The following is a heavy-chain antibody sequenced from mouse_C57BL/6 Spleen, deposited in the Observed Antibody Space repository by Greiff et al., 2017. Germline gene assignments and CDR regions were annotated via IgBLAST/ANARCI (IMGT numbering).Heavy chain of an antibody. Sequence: QVQLQPSGAELVKPGASVQLSCKASGYTFTSYWMHWVKQRPGQGLEWIGMIHPNSGSTNNNEKFKSKATLTVDKSSSTSYMQLSSLTSEDSAVYYCATTVVATGDYWGQGTTLTVSS. CDR2: IHPNSGST. J-gene: IGHJ2*01. V-gene: IGHV1-64*01. D-gene: IGHD1-1*01. CDR1: GYTFTSYW. CDR3: ATTVVATGDY.